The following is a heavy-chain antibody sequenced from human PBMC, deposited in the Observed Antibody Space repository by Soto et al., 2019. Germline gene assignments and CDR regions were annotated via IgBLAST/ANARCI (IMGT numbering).Heavy chain of an antibody. J-gene: IGHJ4*02. Sequence: PGESLEISCKGSGYSFTNYWIGWVRQMPGKGLEWMGIIYPGDSDTRYSPSFQGQVTISADKSTNTAYLQWSSLKASDTAMYYCARSRIIGMTWSIDFWGQGTLVTVSS. CDR3: ARSRIIGMTWSIDF. V-gene: IGHV5-51*01. CDR2: IYPGDSDT. D-gene: IGHD1-20*01. CDR1: GYSFTNYW.